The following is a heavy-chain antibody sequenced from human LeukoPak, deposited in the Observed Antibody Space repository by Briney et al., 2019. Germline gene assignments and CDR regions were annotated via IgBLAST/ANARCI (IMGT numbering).Heavy chain of an antibody. CDR1: GDSISSSNW. CDR3: ARGANRDVWGSYRTNWFDP. Sequence: SETLSLTCAVSGDSISSSNWWSWVRQPPGKGLEWIGEIYHSGSTNYNPSLKSRVSISVDKSKNQFSLKLSSVTAADTAVYYCARGANRDVWGSYRTNWFDPWGQGTLVTVSS. CDR2: IYHSGST. V-gene: IGHV4-4*02. J-gene: IGHJ5*02. D-gene: IGHD3-16*02.